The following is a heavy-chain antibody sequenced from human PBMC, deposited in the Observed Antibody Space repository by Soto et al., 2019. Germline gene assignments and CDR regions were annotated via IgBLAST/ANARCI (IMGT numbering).Heavy chain of an antibody. V-gene: IGHV3-11*01. D-gene: IGHD5-12*01. CDR3: ARVKDYSRYDY. CDR2: ISSSGSTI. CDR1: GFTFSDYY. J-gene: IGHJ4*02. Sequence: GGSLRLSCAASGFTFSDYYMSWIRQAPGKGLEWVSYISSSGSTIYYAVSVKGRFTISRDNAKNSLYLQMNSLRAEDTAVYYCARVKDYSRYDYWGQGTLVTVSS.